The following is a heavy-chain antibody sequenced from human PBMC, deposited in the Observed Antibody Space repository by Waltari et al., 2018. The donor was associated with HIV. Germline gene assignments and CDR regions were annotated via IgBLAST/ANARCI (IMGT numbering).Heavy chain of an antibody. CDR2: VFFDGVT. Sequence: LQESGPGLVTPSETLSLSCGVSGASVSRHYYSWAWIRQAPGKGLEWVGSVFFDGVTSYNPSLKGRVVRSLDASRDKLSLNLTSVTAADTATDVCARSPWLNFKSIRKVGWFDPGGRGLLVTVFS. J-gene: IGHJ5*02. CDR1: GASVSRHYYS. V-gene: IGHV4-39*07. CDR3: ARSPWLNFKSIRKVGWFDP. D-gene: IGHD3-16*01.